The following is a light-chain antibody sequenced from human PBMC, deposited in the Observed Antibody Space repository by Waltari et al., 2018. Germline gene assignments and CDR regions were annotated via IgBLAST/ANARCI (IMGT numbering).Light chain of an antibody. Sequence: IVMTQSPATLSVSPGERATLPCRASQSVSSNLAWYQQKPGQAPRLLIYVASTSATGIPARFSGSGSATEFTLTISSLQSEDLALYYCQQYNNWPPMTFGQGTRLEIK. J-gene: IGKJ5*01. CDR1: QSVSSN. V-gene: IGKV3-15*01. CDR2: VAS. CDR3: QQYNNWPPMT.